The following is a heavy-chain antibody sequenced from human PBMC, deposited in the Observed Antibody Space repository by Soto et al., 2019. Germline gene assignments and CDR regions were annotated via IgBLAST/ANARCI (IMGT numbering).Heavy chain of an antibody. CDR2: INIVGGNT. Sequence: VQLLESGGDLVQPGGSLRLSCAAPGFTFSNYAMTCVRPAPGKALEWVSSINIVGGNTNYADSVRGRFTMSRDDSRSTVFVQMNSLRAEDPARYFCSKNYYFDSWGQGTLVTVSS. CDR1: GFTFSNYA. V-gene: IGHV3-23*01. CDR3: SKNYYFDS. J-gene: IGHJ4*02.